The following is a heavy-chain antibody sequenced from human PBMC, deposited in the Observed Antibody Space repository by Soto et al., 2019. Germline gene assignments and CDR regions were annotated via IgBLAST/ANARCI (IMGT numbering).Heavy chain of an antibody. CDR3: ARSPLDYSSSWHRLDY. J-gene: IGHJ4*02. CDR1: GYTFTSYG. V-gene: IGHV1-2*04. D-gene: IGHD6-13*01. Sequence: ASVKVSCKASGYTFTSYGITWVRQAPGQGLEWMGWINPNSGGTNYAQKFQGWVTMTRDTSISTAYMELSRLRSDDTAVYYCARSPLDYSSSWHRLDYWGQGTLVTVSS. CDR2: INPNSGGT.